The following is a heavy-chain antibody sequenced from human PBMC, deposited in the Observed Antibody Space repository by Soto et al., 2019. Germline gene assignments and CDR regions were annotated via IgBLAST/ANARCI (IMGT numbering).Heavy chain of an antibody. CDR1: GGTFNNYA. Sequence: QVQLVQSGAEVKKPGSSVKVSCKASGGTFNNYAISWVRQAPGQGLEWMGGIIPIIGTADYAHKFQGRLAISADESTGTTFMELSSLRSEDPALYYCPRGGVDVVATSAFDYWGQGTLVTGSS. V-gene: IGHV1-69*01. D-gene: IGHD5-12*01. J-gene: IGHJ4*02. CDR2: IIPIIGTA. CDR3: PRGGVDVVATSAFDY.